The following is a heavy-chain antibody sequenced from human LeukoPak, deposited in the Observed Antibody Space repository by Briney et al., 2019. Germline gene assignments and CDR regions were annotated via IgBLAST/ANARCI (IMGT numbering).Heavy chain of an antibody. V-gene: IGHV3-21*01. D-gene: IGHD5-18*01. J-gene: IGHJ4*02. CDR1: GFTFSSYP. Sequence: GGSLRLSCAASGFTFSSYPMNWVRQAPGKGLEWVSSISTSNTYIYYADSVRGRFTISRDNAKNSLYLQMNSLRAEDTAVYCCARRASTERGYSYGVDYWGQGTMVTVSS. CDR2: ISTSNTYI. CDR3: ARRASTERGYSYGVDY.